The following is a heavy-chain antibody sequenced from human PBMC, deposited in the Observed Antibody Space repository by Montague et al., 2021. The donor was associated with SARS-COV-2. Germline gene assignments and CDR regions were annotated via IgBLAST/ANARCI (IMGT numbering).Heavy chain of an antibody. Sequence: SRRLSWAASEFSVSDSYMSWVRQAPGKGPEWVSIIKAGNTYYTDSVKGRFTMSRDNSKNTLSLQMNSLRDEDTAVYYCARGLQQRSNFDYWGQGTLVTVSS. CDR1: EFSVSDSY. CDR3: ARGLQQRSNFDY. J-gene: IGHJ4*02. CDR2: IKAGNT. D-gene: IGHD6-25*01. V-gene: IGHV3-53*01.